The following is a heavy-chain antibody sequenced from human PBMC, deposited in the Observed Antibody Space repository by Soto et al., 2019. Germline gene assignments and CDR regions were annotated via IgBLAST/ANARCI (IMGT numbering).Heavy chain of an antibody. CDR1: GYTFTDYD. Sequence: VASVKVSCKTSGYTFTDYDINWVRQATGQGLEWIGWMNPNSGETGYAQKFQGRVTMTRSASLSTAYLELSSLRSEDTAVYYCATPSHTAMVPAQLKYGMDVWGQGTTVTVSS. CDR3: ATPSHTAMVPAQLKYGMDV. D-gene: IGHD5-18*01. J-gene: IGHJ6*02. V-gene: IGHV1-8*01. CDR2: MNPNSGET.